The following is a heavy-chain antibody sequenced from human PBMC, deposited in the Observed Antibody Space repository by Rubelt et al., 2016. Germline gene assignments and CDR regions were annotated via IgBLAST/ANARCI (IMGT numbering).Heavy chain of an antibody. CDR2: IYHSGST. J-gene: IGHJ6*02. D-gene: IGHD6-19*01. Sequence: QLQLQGSGPGLVKPSETLSLTCTVSGGSISSSSYYWGWIRQPPGKGLEWIGEIYHSGSTNYNPSPKSRVTISVDKSKNHVSLQLSFVTAADTAVYDCAQLYSCGWQVRYYGMDVWGQGTTVTVSS. CDR1: GGSISSSSYY. CDR3: AQLYSCGWQVRYYGMDV. V-gene: IGHV4-39*07.